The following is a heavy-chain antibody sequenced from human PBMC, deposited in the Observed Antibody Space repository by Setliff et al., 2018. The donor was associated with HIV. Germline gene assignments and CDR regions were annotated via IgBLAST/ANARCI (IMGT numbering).Heavy chain of an antibody. CDR3: ARVPHGDYLWFDP. V-gene: IGHV1-3*04. CDR2: INTVNGNT. CDR1: GYTFTNYA. Sequence: GASVKVSCKASGYTFTNYAMHWARQAPGQRLEWMGWINTVNGNTKYSQKFQGRVTMTRDTSISTAYMELSRLRSDDTAAYYCARVPHGDYLWFDPWGQGTLVTVSS. D-gene: IGHD4-17*01. J-gene: IGHJ5*02.